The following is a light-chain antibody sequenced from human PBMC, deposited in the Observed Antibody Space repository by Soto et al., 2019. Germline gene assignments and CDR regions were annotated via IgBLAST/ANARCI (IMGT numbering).Light chain of an antibody. Sequence: DIQMTRSPATLSASVGESVTITCRASQSISHWLAWYQQKPGKAPKFLIYDASSLESGVPSRFSGSGSGTEFTLTISSLQPDDFATYYCQQYDSVLGTFGPGTKVDI. CDR2: DAS. J-gene: IGKJ1*01. CDR1: QSISHW. CDR3: QQYDSVLGT. V-gene: IGKV1-5*01.